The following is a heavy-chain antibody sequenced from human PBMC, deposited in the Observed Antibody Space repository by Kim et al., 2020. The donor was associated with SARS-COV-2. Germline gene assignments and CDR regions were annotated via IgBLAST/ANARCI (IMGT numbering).Heavy chain of an antibody. V-gene: IGHV3-53*04. Sequence: ADSVKGRFTISRHNSKNTLYLQMNSLRAEDTAVYYCARAYSYGYQDAFDIWGQGTMVTVSS. D-gene: IGHD5-18*01. J-gene: IGHJ3*02. CDR3: ARAYSYGYQDAFDI.